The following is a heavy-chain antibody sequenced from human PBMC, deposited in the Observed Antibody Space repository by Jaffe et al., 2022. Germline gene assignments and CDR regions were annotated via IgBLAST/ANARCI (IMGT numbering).Heavy chain of an antibody. Sequence: EVQLVESGGGLVKPGGSLRLSCAASGFTFSSYSMNWVRQAPGKGLEWVSSISSSSSYIYYADSVKGRFTISRDNAKNSLYLQMNSLRAEDTAVYYCAREGPTQAYGADFDYWGQGTLVTVSS. D-gene: IGHD4-17*01. CDR2: ISSSSSYI. V-gene: IGHV3-21*01. J-gene: IGHJ4*02. CDR1: GFTFSSYS. CDR3: AREGPTQAYGADFDY.